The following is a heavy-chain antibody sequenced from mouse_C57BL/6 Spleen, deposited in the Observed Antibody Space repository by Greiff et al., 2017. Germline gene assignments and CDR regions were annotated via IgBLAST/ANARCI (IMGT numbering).Heavy chain of an antibody. D-gene: IGHD1-1*01. CDR2: IDPSDSET. CDR1: GYTFTSYW. CDR3: AKGGYYYGSSHSHFDY. V-gene: IGHV1-52*01. Sequence: VKLQQPGAELVRPGSSVKLSCKASGYTFTSYWMHWVQQSPVQGLEWIGNIDPSDSETHYNQKFKDKATLTVDKSSSTAYMQLSSLTSEDSAVYYGAKGGYYYGSSHSHFDYWGQGTTLTVSS. J-gene: IGHJ2*01.